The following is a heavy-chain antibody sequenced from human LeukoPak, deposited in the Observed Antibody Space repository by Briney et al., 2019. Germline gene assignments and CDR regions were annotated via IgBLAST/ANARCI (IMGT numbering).Heavy chain of an antibody. CDR3: AKTITPFTTNWDNSPGAFDV. CDR2: LPSGGAP. D-gene: IGHD1/OR15-1a*01. Sequence: GGSLRLSCAASGFTFSSYAMSWVRQAPGRGLEWVSSLPSGGAPSYADSVKGRFTVSRDNSKNTLYLQMNSLRADDTAVYYCAKTITPFTTNWDNSPGAFDVWGQGTVVTVSS. J-gene: IGHJ3*01. V-gene: IGHV3-23*01. CDR1: GFTFSSYA.